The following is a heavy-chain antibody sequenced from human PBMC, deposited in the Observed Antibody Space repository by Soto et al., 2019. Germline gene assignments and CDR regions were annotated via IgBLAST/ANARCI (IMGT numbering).Heavy chain of an antibody. CDR2: IYPGDSDT. CDR1: GYSFTSYW. Sequence: GESLKISCKGSGYSFTSYWIGWVRQMPGKGLEWMGIIYPGDSDTRYSPSYQGQVTISADKSISTAYLQWSSLKASDTAMYYCATLLAAEPHYFDYWGQGTLVTVSS. CDR3: ATLLAAEPHYFDY. D-gene: IGHD6-13*01. J-gene: IGHJ4*02. V-gene: IGHV5-51*01.